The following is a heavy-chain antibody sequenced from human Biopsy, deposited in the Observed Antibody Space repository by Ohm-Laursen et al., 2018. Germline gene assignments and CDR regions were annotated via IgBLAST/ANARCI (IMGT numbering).Heavy chain of an antibody. J-gene: IGHJ4*02. CDR1: EFNVDRNH. Sequence: SLRLSCAAPEFNVDRNHMNWVRQAPGKGLGWVSMIHGSGRTDYADSVKGRFTVSRDNSKDTVYLQMNALRVDDTAMYYCAGAGGHSFWGQGALVTVSS. CDR2: IHGSGRT. CDR3: AGAGGHSF. V-gene: IGHV3-66*01. D-gene: IGHD3-16*01.